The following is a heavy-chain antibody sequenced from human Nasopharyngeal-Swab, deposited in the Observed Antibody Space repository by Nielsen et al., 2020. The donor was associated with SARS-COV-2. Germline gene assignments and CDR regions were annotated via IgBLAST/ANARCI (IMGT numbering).Heavy chain of an antibody. CDR2: IWYDGSNK. Sequence: GGSLRLSCAASGFTFSSYGMHWVRQAPGKGLEWVAIIWYDGSNKYYADSVKGRFTISRDNSKNTLYLQMSSLRAEDTAVYYCARGPYDFWSGYPHYFNYWGQGTLVTVSS. CDR3: ARGPYDFWSGYPHYFNY. V-gene: IGHV3-33*01. CDR1: GFTFSSYG. D-gene: IGHD3-3*01. J-gene: IGHJ4*02.